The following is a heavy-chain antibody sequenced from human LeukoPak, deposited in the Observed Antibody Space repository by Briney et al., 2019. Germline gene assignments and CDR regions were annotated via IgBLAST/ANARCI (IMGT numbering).Heavy chain of an antibody. D-gene: IGHD2-2*01. CDR1: GYTFTSYD. CDR2: MNPNSGNT. Sequence: GASVKVSCKASGYTFTSYDINWVRQATGQGPEWMGWMNPNSGNTGYAQKFQGRVTMTRNTSISTAYMELSSLRSEDTAVYYCARAPRYCSSCCDTWGQGTLVTVSS. V-gene: IGHV1-8*01. J-gene: IGHJ4*02. CDR3: ARAPRYCSSCCDT.